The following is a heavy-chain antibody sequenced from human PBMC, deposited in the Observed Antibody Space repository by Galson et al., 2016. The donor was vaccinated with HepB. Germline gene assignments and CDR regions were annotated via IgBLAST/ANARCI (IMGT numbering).Heavy chain of an antibody. D-gene: IGHD6-13*01. CDR2: VSAYNGDT. J-gene: IGHJ4*02. V-gene: IGHV1-18*01. CDR1: GYTFTNYG. CDR3: ARLIIAAASEADY. Sequence: SVKVSCKASGYTFTNYGISWVRQAPGQGLEWMGWVSAYNGDTNSTQKLQDRVTMTTDTSTSTAYMELRSLRSDDTAVYYCARLIIAAASEADYWVQGTLVTVSS.